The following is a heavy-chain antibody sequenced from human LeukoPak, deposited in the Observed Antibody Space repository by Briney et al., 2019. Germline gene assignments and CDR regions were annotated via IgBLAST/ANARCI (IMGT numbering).Heavy chain of an antibody. V-gene: IGHV4-39*07. CDR1: GGSISSSSYY. CDR2: IYYSGST. Sequence: SETLSLTCTVSGGSISSSSYYWGWIRQPPGKGLEWIGSIYYSGSTYYNPSLKSRVTISVDTSKNQFSLKLSSVTAADTAVYYCARTLLWFGELDAFDIWGQGTMVTVSS. D-gene: IGHD3-10*01. J-gene: IGHJ3*02. CDR3: ARTLLWFGELDAFDI.